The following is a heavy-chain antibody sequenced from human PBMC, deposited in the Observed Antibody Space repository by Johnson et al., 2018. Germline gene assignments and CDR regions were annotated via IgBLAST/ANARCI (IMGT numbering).Heavy chain of an antibody. CDR1: GFTFSSYG. V-gene: IGHV3-30*18. D-gene: IGHD3-22*01. CDR3: AKDYDSSGPTLDEYFQH. CDR2: ISYDGSNK. Sequence: VQLVETGGGVVQPGRSLRLSCAASGFTFSSYGMHWVRQAPGKGLEWVAVISYDGSNKYYADSVKGRFTISRDNSKNTLYLQMNSLRAEDTAVYYCAKDYDSSGPTLDEYFQHWGQGTLVTVSS. J-gene: IGHJ1*01.